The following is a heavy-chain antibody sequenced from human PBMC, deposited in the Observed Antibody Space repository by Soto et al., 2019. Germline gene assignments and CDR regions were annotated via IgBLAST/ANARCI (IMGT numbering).Heavy chain of an antibody. V-gene: IGHV5-51*01. Sequence: GESLKISCKGSGYSFTTYWIGWVRQMPGKGLEWMGIIYPDDSDTRYSPSFQGQVTISADKSISTAYLQWSSLKASDTAMYYCARHRRYFDSSGSYYFDYWGQGTLVTVSS. J-gene: IGHJ4*02. D-gene: IGHD3-22*01. CDR2: IYPDDSDT. CDR1: GYSFTTYW. CDR3: ARHRRYFDSSGSYYFDY.